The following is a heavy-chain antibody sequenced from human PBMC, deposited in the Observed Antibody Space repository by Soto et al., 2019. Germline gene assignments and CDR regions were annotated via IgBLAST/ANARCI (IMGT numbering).Heavy chain of an antibody. J-gene: IGHJ6*02. V-gene: IGHV1-69*13. Sequence: WASVKVSCKASGGTFSSYAISWVRQAPGQGLEWMGGIIPIFGTANYAQKFQGRVTITADESTSTAYMELSSLRSEDTAVYYCAALGYCSGGSCLLYYGMDVWGQGTTVTVSS. CDR3: AALGYCSGGSCLLYYGMDV. CDR1: GGTFSSYA. D-gene: IGHD2-15*01. CDR2: IIPIFGTA.